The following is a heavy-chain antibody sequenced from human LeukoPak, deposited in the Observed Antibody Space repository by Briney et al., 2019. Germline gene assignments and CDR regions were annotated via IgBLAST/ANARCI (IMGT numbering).Heavy chain of an antibody. CDR2: TYYRSKWYN. J-gene: IGHJ5*02. Sequence: SQTLSLTCAISGDSVSSNSAAWNWIRQSPSRGLEWLGRTYYRSKWYNDYAVSVKSRITINPDTSKNQFSLQLNSVTPEDTAVYYCARGDCSSTSCYTGPTGVGAWFDPWGRGTLVTVSS. CDR1: GDSVSSNSAA. CDR3: ARGDCSSTSCYTGPTGVGAWFDP. V-gene: IGHV6-1*01. D-gene: IGHD2-2*02.